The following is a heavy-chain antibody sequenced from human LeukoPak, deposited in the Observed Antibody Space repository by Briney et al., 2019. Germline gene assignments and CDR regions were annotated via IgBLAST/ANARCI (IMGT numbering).Heavy chain of an antibody. V-gene: IGHV3-43D*04. CDR1: GFTFDDYA. D-gene: IGHD5-18*01. J-gene: IGHJ4*02. CDR3: AKDINPGYSYGPDY. CDR2: ISWDGGST. Sequence: QPGGSLRLSCAASGFTFDDYAIHWVRQAPGKGLEWVSLISWDGGSTYYADSVKGRFTISRDNSKNSLYLQMNSLRAEDTALYYCAKDINPGYSYGPDYWGQGTLVTVSS.